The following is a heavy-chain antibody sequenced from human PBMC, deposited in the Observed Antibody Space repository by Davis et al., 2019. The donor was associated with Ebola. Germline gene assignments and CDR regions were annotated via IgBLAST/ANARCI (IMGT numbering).Heavy chain of an antibody. D-gene: IGHD2-15*01. J-gene: IGHJ4*02. V-gene: IGHV3-23*01. CDR2: ISGSGGSA. Sequence: GGSLRLSCAASKFNLSTHGMSWVRQAPGKGLEWVSHISGSGGSAYYAHSVRGRFTISRDNSNNTLFLQMNSLRPEDTAIYYCAKDYCGGGSCYLEPVWDSWGLGTLVTVSS. CDR3: AKDYCGGGSCYLEPVWDS. CDR1: KFNLSTHG.